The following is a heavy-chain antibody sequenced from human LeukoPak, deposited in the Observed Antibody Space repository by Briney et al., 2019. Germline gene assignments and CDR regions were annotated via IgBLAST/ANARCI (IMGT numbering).Heavy chain of an antibody. D-gene: IGHD1-7*01. CDR1: GGSISSSSYY. CDR3: AVNWNYVDNWFDP. CDR2: IYYSGST. V-gene: IGHV4-39*01. J-gene: IGHJ5*02. Sequence: SETLSLTCTVSGGSISSSSYYWGWIRQPPGKGLEWIGSIYYSGSTYYNPSLKSPVTISVDTSKNQFSLKLSSVTAADTAVYYCAVNWNYVDNWFDPWGQGTLVTVSS.